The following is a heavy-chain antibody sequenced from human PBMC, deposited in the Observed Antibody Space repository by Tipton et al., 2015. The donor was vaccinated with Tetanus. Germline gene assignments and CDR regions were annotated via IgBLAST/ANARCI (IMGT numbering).Heavy chain of an antibody. J-gene: IGHJ4*02. D-gene: IGHD2-8*01. CDR3: ARANGPGSYLDY. CDR1: GGSISSYY. CDR2: IYTSENT. Sequence: LRLSCTVSGGSISSYYWSWIRQPAGKGLEWIGRIYTSENTNYNPSLKSRVTMSVDTSKNQFSLKLSSVTAADTAVYYCARANGPGSYLDYWGQGTLVTVSS. V-gene: IGHV4-4*07.